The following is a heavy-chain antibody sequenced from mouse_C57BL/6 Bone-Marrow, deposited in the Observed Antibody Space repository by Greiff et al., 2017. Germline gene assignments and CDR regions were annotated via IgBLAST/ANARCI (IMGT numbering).Heavy chain of an antibody. CDR3: TRRELYYAMDY. Sequence: LQQSGGGLVQPGGSMKLSCAASGFTFSDAWMDWVRQSPEKGLEWVAEIRNKANNHATYYAESVKGRFTISRDDSKSSVYLQMNSLRAEDTGIYYCTRRELYYAMDYWGQGTSVTVSS. J-gene: IGHJ4*01. CDR1: GFTFSDAW. V-gene: IGHV6-6*01. CDR2: IRNKANNHAT.